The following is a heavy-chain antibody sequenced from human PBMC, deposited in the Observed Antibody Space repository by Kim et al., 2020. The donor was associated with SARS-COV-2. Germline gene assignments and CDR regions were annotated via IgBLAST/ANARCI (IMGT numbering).Heavy chain of an antibody. J-gene: IGHJ4*02. CDR1: GFTFSSYA. D-gene: IGHD3-10*01. Sequence: GGSLRLSCAASGFTFSSYAMSWVRQAPGKGLEWVSAISGSGGSTYYADSVKGRFTISRDNSKNTLYLQMNSLRAEDTAVYYCAKEGRWFGELLPYFDYWGQGTLVTVSS. CDR3: AKEGRWFGELLPYFDY. CDR2: ISGSGGST. V-gene: IGHV3-23*01.